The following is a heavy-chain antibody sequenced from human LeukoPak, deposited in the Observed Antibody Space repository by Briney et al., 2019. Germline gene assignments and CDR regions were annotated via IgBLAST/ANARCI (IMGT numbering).Heavy chain of an antibody. CDR1: GFTFSSYA. V-gene: IGHV3-23*01. CDR2: ISGSGGST. CDR3: AKDLAWTYYYDSSGSDY. J-gene: IGHJ4*02. Sequence: PGGSLRLSCAASGFTFSSYAMSWVRQAPGKGLEWVSAISGSGGSTYYADSVKGRFTISRDNSKSTLYLQMNSLRADDTAVYYCAKDLAWTYYYDSSGSDYWGQGTLVTVSS. D-gene: IGHD3-22*01.